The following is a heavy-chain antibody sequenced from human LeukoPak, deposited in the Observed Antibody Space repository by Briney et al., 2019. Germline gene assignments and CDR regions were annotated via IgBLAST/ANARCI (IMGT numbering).Heavy chain of an antibody. CDR1: GGSISSSSYY. Sequence: SETLSLTCTVSGGSISSSSYYWGWIRQPPGKGLEWIGSIYYSGSTYYNPSLKSRVTISVDTSKNQFSLKLSSVTAADTAVYYCARDRSSSSRKEYDAFDIWGQGTMVTVSS. CDR2: IYYSGST. D-gene: IGHD6-6*01. V-gene: IGHV4-39*07. CDR3: ARDRSSSSRKEYDAFDI. J-gene: IGHJ3*02.